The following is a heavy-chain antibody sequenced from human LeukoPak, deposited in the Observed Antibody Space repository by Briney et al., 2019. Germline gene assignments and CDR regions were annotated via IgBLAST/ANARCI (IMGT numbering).Heavy chain of an antibody. Sequence: GSLRLSCAASGFTFSSYWMHWIRQAPGKGLVWVSRINTDGSSTSYADSVKGRFTISRDNAKNTLYLQMNSLRAEDTAVYYCAREHYDFWSGPDYYYYYMDVWGKGTTVTVSS. D-gene: IGHD3-3*01. CDR1: GFTFSSYW. V-gene: IGHV3-74*01. CDR3: AREHYDFWSGPDYYYYYMDV. J-gene: IGHJ6*03. CDR2: INTDGSST.